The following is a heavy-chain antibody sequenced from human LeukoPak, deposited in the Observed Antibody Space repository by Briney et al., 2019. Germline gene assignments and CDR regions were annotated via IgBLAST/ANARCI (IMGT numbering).Heavy chain of an antibody. D-gene: IGHD6-13*01. CDR2: IYSGGST. V-gene: IGHV3-53*04. J-gene: IGHJ4*02. Sequence: QAGGSLRLSCAASGFTVSSNYMSWVRQAPGKGLEWVSVIYSGGSTYYADSVKGRFTISRHNSKNTLYLQMNSLRAEDTAVYYSARLYSSSSDTGDYWGQGTLVTVSS. CDR1: GFTVSSNY. CDR3: ARLYSSSSDTGDY.